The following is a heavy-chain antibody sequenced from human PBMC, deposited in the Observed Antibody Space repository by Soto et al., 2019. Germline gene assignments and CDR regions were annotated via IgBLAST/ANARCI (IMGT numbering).Heavy chain of an antibody. CDR3: ARGSRETGSYYRSYFAY. V-gene: IGHV1-69*06. CDR1: GGTFSSYA. D-gene: IGHD1-26*01. CDR2: IIPIFGTA. J-gene: IGHJ4*02. Sequence: SVKVSCKASGGTFSSYAISWVRQAPGQGLEWMGGIIPIFGTANYAQKFQGRVTITADKSTSTAYMELSSLRSEDTAVYYCARGSRETGSYYRSYFAYWGQETLVPVSS.